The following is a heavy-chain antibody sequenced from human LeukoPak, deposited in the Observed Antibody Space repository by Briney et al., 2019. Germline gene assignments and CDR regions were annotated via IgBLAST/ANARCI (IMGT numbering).Heavy chain of an antibody. V-gene: IGHV3-7*01. J-gene: IGHJ4*02. CDR2: IKEDGSEK. CDR3: AKDVAAGDFDY. D-gene: IGHD7-27*01. CDR1: GFTFSSYW. Sequence: GGSLRLSCAASGFTFSSYWMNWVRQAPGKGLEWVANIKEDGSEKYYVDSVKGRFTISRDNAKNSLYLQMNSLRAEDTAVYYCAKDVAAGDFDYWGQGTLVTVSS.